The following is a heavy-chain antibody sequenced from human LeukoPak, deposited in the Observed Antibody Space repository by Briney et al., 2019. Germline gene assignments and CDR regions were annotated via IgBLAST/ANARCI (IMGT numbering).Heavy chain of an antibody. Sequence: SETLSLTCTVSGGSISSSSYYWGWIRQPPGKGLEWIGSSYYSGSTYYNPSLKSRVTISVDTSKNQFSLKLSSVTAADTAVYYCARRFYGMDVWGQGTTVTVSS. CDR1: GGSISSSSYY. J-gene: IGHJ6*02. CDR2: SYYSGST. CDR3: ARRFYGMDV. V-gene: IGHV4-39*01.